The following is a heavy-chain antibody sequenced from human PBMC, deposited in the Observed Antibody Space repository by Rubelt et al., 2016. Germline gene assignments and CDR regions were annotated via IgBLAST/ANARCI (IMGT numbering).Heavy chain of an antibody. CDR2: ISSSSTI. D-gene: IGHD4-17*01. Sequence: EVQLVESGGGLVQPGGSLRLSCAASGFTFSDYSMDWVRQAPGKGLEWVSYISSSSTIYYADSMKGRFTISRDNAKNSLYLQMNSLRDEDTAVYYCARSGYGDYGGVDYWGQGTLVTVSS. CDR3: ARSGYGDYGGVDY. J-gene: IGHJ4*02. CDR1: GFTFSDYS. V-gene: IGHV3-48*02.